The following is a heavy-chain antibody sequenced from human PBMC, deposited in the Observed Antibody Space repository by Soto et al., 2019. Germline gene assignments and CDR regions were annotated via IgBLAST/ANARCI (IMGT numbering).Heavy chain of an antibody. CDR2: IYHSGST. CDR3: ARVRSGWGIDY. Sequence: QLHLQESGSGLVKPSQTLSLTCAVSGGSISSGGYSWIWIRQPPGKGLNYIGYIYHSGSTYYNPSLKSRVTISVDRSKNQFSLKLSSVTAADTAVYYCARVRSGWGIDYWGQGTLVTVSS. V-gene: IGHV4-30-2*01. D-gene: IGHD6-19*01. J-gene: IGHJ4*02. CDR1: GGSISSGGYS.